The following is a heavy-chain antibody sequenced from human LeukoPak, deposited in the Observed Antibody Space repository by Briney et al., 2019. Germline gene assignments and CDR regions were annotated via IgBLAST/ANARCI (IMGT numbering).Heavy chain of an antibody. CDR3: ARDGEIAVAGTSHYYYYGMDV. Sequence: GGSLRLSCAASGITFSSYEMNWVRQAPGKGLEWVSYITSSGSAIYYADSVKGRFAISRDNAKNSLYLQMNSLRAEDTAVYYCARDGEIAVAGTSHYYYYGMDVWGQGTTVTVSS. CDR1: GITFSSYE. V-gene: IGHV3-48*03. CDR2: ITSSGSAI. J-gene: IGHJ6*02. D-gene: IGHD6-13*01.